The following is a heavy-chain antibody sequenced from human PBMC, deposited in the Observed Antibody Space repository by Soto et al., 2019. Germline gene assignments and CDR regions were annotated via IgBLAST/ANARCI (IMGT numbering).Heavy chain of an antibody. CDR2: INPSGGST. CDR3: ARDRAINNYGDYFDY. V-gene: IGHV1-46*01. D-gene: IGHD4-17*01. Sequence: ASVKVSCKASGYTFTSYYMHWVRQAPGQGLEWMGIINPSGGSTSYAQKFQGRVTMTRDTSTSTVYMELSSLRSEDTAVYYCARDRAINNYGDYFDYWGQGTLVTVSS. J-gene: IGHJ4*02. CDR1: GYTFTSYY.